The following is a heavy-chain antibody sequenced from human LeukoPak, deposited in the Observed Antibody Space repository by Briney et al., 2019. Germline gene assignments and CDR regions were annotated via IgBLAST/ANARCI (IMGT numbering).Heavy chain of an antibody. CDR2: IIPIFGTA. D-gene: IGHD3-22*01. J-gene: IGHJ4*02. CDR3: ARDRVHSYDSSGYPEDDY. CDR1: GGTFSSYA. Sequence: ASVKVSCKASGGTFSSYAISWVRQAPGQGLEWMGRIIPIFGTANYAQKFQGRVTITTDESTSTAYMELSSLRSEDTAVYYCARDRVHSYDSSGYPEDDYWGQGTLVTVSS. V-gene: IGHV1-69*05.